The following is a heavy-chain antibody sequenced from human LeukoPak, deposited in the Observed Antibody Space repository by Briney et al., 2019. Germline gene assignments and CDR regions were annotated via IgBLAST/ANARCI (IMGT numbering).Heavy chain of an antibody. D-gene: IGHD2-2*01. CDR2: IYYSGST. J-gene: IGHJ5*02. Sequence: SETLSLTCTVSGGSISSYYWSWIRQPPGKGLEWVGYIYYSGSTNYNPSLKSRVTISVDTSKNQFSLKLSSVTAADTAVYYCARVGDIVVVPAANPVSTWFDPWGQGTLVTVSS. V-gene: IGHV4-59*01. CDR3: ARVGDIVVVPAANPVSTWFDP. CDR1: GGSISSYY.